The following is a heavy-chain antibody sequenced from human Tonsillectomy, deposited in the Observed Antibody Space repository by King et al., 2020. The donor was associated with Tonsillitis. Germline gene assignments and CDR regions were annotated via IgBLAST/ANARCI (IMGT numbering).Heavy chain of an antibody. J-gene: IGHJ6*03. CDR3: ARRYYYFMDV. CDR2: IDPSDSHP. Sequence: QLVQSGAEVRKPGESLKLSCRTSGYRFTNYRIIWVRQMPGKGLEWMGTIDPSDSHPNYSSSFQGNVTMSVDRSISTAYVQWRAQKASDTAMYYCARRYYYFMDVGGKETTVTVSS. CDR1: GYRFTNYR. V-gene: IGHV5-10-1*03.